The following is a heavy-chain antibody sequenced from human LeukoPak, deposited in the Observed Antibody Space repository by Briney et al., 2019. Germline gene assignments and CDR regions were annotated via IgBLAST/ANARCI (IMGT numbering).Heavy chain of an antibody. CDR3: ARIPTYYYDSSGYYDY. D-gene: IGHD3-22*01. V-gene: IGHV1-2*02. Sequence: ASVKVSCKASGYTFTGYDMHWVRQAPGQGLEWMGWINPNSGGTNYAQKLQGRVTMTRDTSISTAYMELSRLRSDDTAVYYCARIPTYYYDSSGYYDYWGQGTLVTVSS. CDR1: GYTFTGYD. J-gene: IGHJ4*02. CDR2: INPNSGGT.